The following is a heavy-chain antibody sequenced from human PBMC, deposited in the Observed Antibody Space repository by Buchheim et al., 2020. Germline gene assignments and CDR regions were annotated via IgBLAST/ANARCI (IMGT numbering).Heavy chain of an antibody. CDR1: GFTFSSYG. CDR3: ARDRETKYYFDY. J-gene: IGHJ4*02. CDR2: IWYDGSNK. D-gene: IGHD1-26*01. V-gene: IGHV3-33*01. Sequence: QVQLVESGGGVVQPGRSLRLSCAASGFTFSSYGMHWVRQAPGKGLEWVAVIWYDGSNKYYADSVKGRFTISRDNSQNMLYLQMNSLRAEDTAVYYCARDRETKYYFDYWGQGTL.